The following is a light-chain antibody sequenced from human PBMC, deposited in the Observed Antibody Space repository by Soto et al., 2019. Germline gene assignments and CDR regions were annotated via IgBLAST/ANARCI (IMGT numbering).Light chain of an antibody. CDR1: QSVSSN. V-gene: IGKV3D-15*01. CDR3: QQYNTYWT. CDR2: GAS. Sequence: EIVMTQSPATLSVSPGQSATLSCRASQSVSSNLAWYQQKPGQAPRLLIYGASTRATGIPARFSGSGSGTEFTLTISSLQSEDFATYYCQQYNTYWTFGPGTKVDIK. J-gene: IGKJ1*01.